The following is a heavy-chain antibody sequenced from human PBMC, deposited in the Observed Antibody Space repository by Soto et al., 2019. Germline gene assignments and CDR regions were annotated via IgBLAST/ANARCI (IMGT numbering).Heavy chain of an antibody. D-gene: IGHD6-13*01. CDR1: GGSISSGDYY. V-gene: IGHV4-30-4*01. Sequence: QVQLQESGPGLVKPSQTLSLTCTVSGGSISSGDYYWSWIRQPPGKGLEWIGYIYYSGSTYYNPSPKSRVTISVATSQNQFSLKLSSVTAADTAVYYCARERPDGSRLDPWGQGTLVTVSS. J-gene: IGHJ5*02. CDR3: ARERPDGSRLDP. CDR2: IYYSGST.